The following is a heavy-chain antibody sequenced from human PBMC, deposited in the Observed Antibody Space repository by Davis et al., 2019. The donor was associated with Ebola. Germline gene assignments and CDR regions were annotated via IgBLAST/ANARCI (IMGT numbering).Heavy chain of an antibody. V-gene: IGHV1-69*13. D-gene: IGHD3-10*01. J-gene: IGHJ4*02. CDR1: GGTFSSYA. CDR2: IIPIFGTA. Sequence: AASVKVSCKASGGTFSSYAISWVRQAPGQGLEWMGGIIPIFGTANYAQKLQGRVTITADESTSTAYMELSSLTSGDTAVYYCVRDLRGWGDFDYWGQGTLVTVSS. CDR3: VRDLRGWGDFDY.